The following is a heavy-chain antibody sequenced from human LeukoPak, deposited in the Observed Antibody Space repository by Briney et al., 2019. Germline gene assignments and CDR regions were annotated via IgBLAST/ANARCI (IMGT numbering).Heavy chain of an antibody. CDR1: GGTFSSYA. V-gene: IGHV1-69*13. CDR3: VSSLQAATWFDP. D-gene: IGHD2-2*01. J-gene: IGHJ5*02. CDR2: IIPIFGTA. Sequence: ASVKVSCKASGGTFSSYAISWVRQAPGQGLEWMGGIIPIFGTANYAQKFQGRVTITADESTSTAYMELSSLRSEDTAVYYCVSSLQAATWFDPWGQGTLVTVSS.